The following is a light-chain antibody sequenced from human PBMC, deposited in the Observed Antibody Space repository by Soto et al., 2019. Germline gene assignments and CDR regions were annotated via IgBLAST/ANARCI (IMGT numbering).Light chain of an antibody. Sequence: QSLLTQPGTVCGSPGKSITIACTGTSSDVGNYNYVSWYQQYPGRVPKLLIYMVSNRASGVSNRFSGSTSSNTASLTSSGLQAEDEADYFCTSPTPGSLYVFGTGTKVTVL. J-gene: IGLJ1*01. V-gene: IGLV2-14*01. CDR1: SSDVGNYNY. CDR3: TSPTPGSLYV. CDR2: MVS.